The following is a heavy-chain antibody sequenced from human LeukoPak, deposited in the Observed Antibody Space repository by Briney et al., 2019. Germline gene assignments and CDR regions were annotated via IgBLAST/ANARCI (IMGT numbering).Heavy chain of an antibody. D-gene: IGHD3-3*01. J-gene: IGHJ5*02. CDR3: ARGEVFGVQRWFDP. Sequence: SETLSLTCTVSGGSISSSSYYWGWIRQPPGKGLEWIGSIYYSGSTYYNPSLKSRVTISVDTSKNQFSLKLSSVTAADTAVYYCARGEVFGVQRWFDPWGQGTLVTVSS. V-gene: IGHV4-39*07. CDR1: GGSISSSSYY. CDR2: IYYSGST.